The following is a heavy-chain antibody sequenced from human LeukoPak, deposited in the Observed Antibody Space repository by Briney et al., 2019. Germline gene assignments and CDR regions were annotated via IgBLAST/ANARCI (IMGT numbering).Heavy chain of an antibody. D-gene: IGHD5-24*01. CDR3: ARYGDGYNSYYFDY. J-gene: IGHJ4*02. CDR2: IYSGGST. CDR1: GFTVSSNY. Sequence: GGSLRLSCAASGFTVSSNYMSWVRQAPGKGLEWVSVIYSGGSTYYADSVKGRFTISRHNSKNTLYLQMNSLRAEDTAVYYCARYGDGYNSYYFDYWGQGTLVTVSS. V-gene: IGHV3-53*04.